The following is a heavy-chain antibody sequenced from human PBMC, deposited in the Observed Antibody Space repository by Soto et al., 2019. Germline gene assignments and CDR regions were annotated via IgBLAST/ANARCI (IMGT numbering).Heavy chain of an antibody. CDR3: ARDQGAGQYGMDV. Sequence: ASVKVSCKASGYTFTSSGISWVRQAPGQGLEWMGWISAYNGDTNYAQKVQGRVTMTTDTSATTTYMELRSLRPDDTAVYYCARDQGAGQYGMDVWGQGTTVTVSS. CDR1: GYTFTSSG. J-gene: IGHJ6*02. V-gene: IGHV1-18*01. CDR2: ISAYNGDT.